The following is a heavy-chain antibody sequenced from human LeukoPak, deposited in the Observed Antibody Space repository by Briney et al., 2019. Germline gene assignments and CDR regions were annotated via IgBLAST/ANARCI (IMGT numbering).Heavy chain of an antibody. J-gene: IGHJ6*03. D-gene: IGHD1-14*01. Sequence: ASVKVSCKASGGTFSSYAISWVRQAPGQGPEWMGGIIPIFGTANYAQKFQGRVTMTRNTSISTAYMELSSLRSEDTAVYYCARGPGSPDRYMDVWGKGTTVTVSS. CDR3: ARGPGSPDRYMDV. V-gene: IGHV1-69*05. CDR2: IIPIFGTA. CDR1: GGTFSSYA.